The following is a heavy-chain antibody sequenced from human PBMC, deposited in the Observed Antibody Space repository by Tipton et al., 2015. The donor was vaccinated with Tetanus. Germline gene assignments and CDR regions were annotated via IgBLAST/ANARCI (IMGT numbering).Heavy chain of an antibody. V-gene: IGHV4-31*03. CDR2: IYFSGST. Sequence: TLSLTCTVSGGSIGRGGYYWSWIRQHPGKGLEWIGDIYFSGSTYYNPSLKSRATISVDTSKNQFSLKLNSVTAADTAVYYCARDQARGARGWNYFDYWGQGTLVTVSS. CDR3: ARDQARGARGWNYFDY. J-gene: IGHJ4*02. D-gene: IGHD1-26*01. CDR1: GGSIGRGGYY.